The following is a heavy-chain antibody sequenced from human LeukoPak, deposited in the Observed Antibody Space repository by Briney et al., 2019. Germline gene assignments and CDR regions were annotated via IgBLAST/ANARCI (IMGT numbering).Heavy chain of an antibody. CDR3: ARGPFYYDSSGSPSVIWFDP. J-gene: IGHJ5*02. V-gene: IGHV1-24*01. CDR1: GYTLTELS. CDR2: FDPEDGET. D-gene: IGHD3-22*01. Sequence: ASVKVSCKVSGYTLTELSMHWVRQAPGKGLEWMGGFDPEDGETIYAQKFQGRVTMTEDTSTSTAHMELRSLRSDDTAVYYCARGPFYYDSSGSPSVIWFDPWGQGTLVTVSS.